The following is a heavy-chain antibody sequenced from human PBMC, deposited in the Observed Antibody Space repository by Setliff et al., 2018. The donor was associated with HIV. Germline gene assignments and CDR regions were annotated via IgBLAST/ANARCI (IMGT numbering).Heavy chain of an antibody. CDR1: GFTFSSYE. CDR3: ARDQTYYNFWSGYYSPQPHAFDI. Sequence: PGGSLRLSCGASGFTFSSYEMNWVRQAPGKGLEWVSYIGSSGNTIYYADSVKGRFTISRDNAKNSLYLQMNSLRAEDTAVYYCARDQTYYNFWSGYYSPQPHAFDIWGQGTMVTVSS. D-gene: IGHD3-3*01. CDR2: IGSSGNTI. J-gene: IGHJ3*02. V-gene: IGHV3-48*03.